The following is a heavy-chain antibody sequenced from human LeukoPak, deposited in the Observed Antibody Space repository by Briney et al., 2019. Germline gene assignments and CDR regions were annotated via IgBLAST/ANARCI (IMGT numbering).Heavy chain of an antibody. CDR1: GFTVSSNY. D-gene: IGHD7-27*01. CDR2: IYGGGTT. Sequence: GGSLRLTCAASGFTVSSNYMSWVRQAPGKGLEWVSVIYGGGTTYYTDSVKGRFTISRDNSKNTLYLQMNSLRAEDTAVYYCARDPPSWGAFDIWGQGTMVTVSS. V-gene: IGHV3-53*01. CDR3: ARDPPSWGAFDI. J-gene: IGHJ3*02.